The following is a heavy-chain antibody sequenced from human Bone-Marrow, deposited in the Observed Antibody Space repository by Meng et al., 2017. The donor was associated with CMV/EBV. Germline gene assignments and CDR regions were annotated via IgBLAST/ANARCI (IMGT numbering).Heavy chain of an antibody. D-gene: IGHD6-19*01. CDR1: GGSISSSSYY. CDR3: ARVKAVSNWFDP. Sequence: SETLSLTCTVSGGSISSSSYYWGWIRQPPGKGLEWIGSIYYSGSTYYNPSLKSRVTISVDTSKKQFSLKVNSVTAADTAVYYCARVKAVSNWFDPWGQGTLVTVSS. CDR2: IYYSGST. V-gene: IGHV4-39*07. J-gene: IGHJ5*02.